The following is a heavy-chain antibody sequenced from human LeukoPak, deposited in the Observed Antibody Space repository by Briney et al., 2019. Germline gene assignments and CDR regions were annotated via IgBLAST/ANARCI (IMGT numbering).Heavy chain of an antibody. J-gene: IGHJ5*01. CDR1: GFTLSSNW. Sequence: HPGGSLRLSCAVSGFTLSSNWMHWVRHVPGKGLVWVSRIDDVGSGTSYADSVKGRFTISRDDAKNTVYLQMNSLRAEDTAVYYCATVFDFWGQGTLVTVSS. CDR3: ATVFDF. CDR2: IDDVGSGT. V-gene: IGHV3-74*01. D-gene: IGHD2-21*02.